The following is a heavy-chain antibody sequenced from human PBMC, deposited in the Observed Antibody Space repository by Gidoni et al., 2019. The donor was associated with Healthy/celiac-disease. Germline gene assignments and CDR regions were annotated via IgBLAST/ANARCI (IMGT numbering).Heavy chain of an antibody. CDR1: GGAFRGYY. V-gene: IGHV4-34*01. CDR3: ASVKACGGDCSSSWWYFDL. J-gene: IGHJ2*01. CDR2: INNSGST. D-gene: IGHD2-21*02. Sequence: QVQLQQWGAGLLKPSETLSATCALYGGAFRGYYWSWIRQPPGKGLEWIGEINNSGSTNYNPALKSLVTIPVDTSTNQFSLKLSSVPAAYTAVYYCASVKACGGDCSSSWWYFDLWGRGTLVLVSS.